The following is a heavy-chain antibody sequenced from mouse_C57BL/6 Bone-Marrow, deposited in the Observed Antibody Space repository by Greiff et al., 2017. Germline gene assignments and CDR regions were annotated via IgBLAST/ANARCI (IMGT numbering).Heavy chain of an antibody. CDR1: GYTFTSYD. Sequence: VQLQQSGPELVKPGASVKLSCKASGYTFTSYDINWVKQRPGQGLEWIGWIYPRDGSTKYNEKFKGKATLTVDTSSSTAYMELHSLTSEDSAVYFSARLEFDGSGGDWYFDVWGTGTTVTVSS. V-gene: IGHV1-85*01. J-gene: IGHJ1*03. D-gene: IGHD1-1*01. CDR3: ARLEFDGSGGDWYFDV. CDR2: IYPRDGST.